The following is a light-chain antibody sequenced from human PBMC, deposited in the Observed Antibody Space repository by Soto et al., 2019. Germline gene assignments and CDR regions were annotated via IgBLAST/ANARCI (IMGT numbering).Light chain of an antibody. V-gene: IGKV1-5*01. CDR3: QQYDSYPYT. Sequence: GDRVTITCRASQNIYNWLAWYQQKAGKAPKLLIYGASSLQSGVPSRFSGSGSGTEFTLSISSLQPDDFATYYCQQYDSYPYTFGQGTRMEMK. J-gene: IGKJ2*01. CDR2: GAS. CDR1: QNIYNW.